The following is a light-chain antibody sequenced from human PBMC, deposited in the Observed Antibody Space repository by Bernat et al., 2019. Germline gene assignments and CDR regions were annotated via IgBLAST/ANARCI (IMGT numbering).Light chain of an antibody. CDR2: GNN. V-gene: IGLV1-40*01. Sequence: QSVLTQPPSVSGAPGQRVTISCTGSSSNIGAGYDVHWYQQLPGTAPKLLIYGNNNRPSGVPDRFSGSKSGTSASLAITGLQAEDEADYYCQSFDSSQSRFFGTGTTVTVL. J-gene: IGLJ1*01. CDR1: SSNIGAGYD. CDR3: QSFDSSQSRF.